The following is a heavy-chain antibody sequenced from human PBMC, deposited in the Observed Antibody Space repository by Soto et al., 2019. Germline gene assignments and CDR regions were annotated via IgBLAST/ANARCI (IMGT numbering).Heavy chain of an antibody. CDR1: GYTFTSYG. V-gene: IGHV1-18*01. D-gene: IGHD1-26*01. J-gene: IGHJ4*02. CDR3: ARNARELLLPQN. CDR2: ISAYNGNT. Sequence: QVQLVQSGAEVKKPGASVKVSCKASGYTFTSYGISWVRQAPGQGLEWMGWISAYNGNTNNAQKLQGRATMTTDTYTSRAYMELRSQRSDDTAVYYCARNARELLLPQNWGQGTQVTVSS.